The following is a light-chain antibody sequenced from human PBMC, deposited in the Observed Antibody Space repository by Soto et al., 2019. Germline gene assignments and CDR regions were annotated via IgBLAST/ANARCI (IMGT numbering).Light chain of an antibody. V-gene: IGKV3-20*01. CDR3: QRGAT. CDR2: GAS. CDR1: HYIARSS. J-gene: IGKJ2*01. Sequence: EIVLTQSQDTLSLSSGERASLSCRYSHYIARSSLAWYQHKPGQAPRLLMPGASNRAAGIPDRFSGGGSGDDFALTISRLEPDDFSVYLWQRGATFAQGTKLEI.